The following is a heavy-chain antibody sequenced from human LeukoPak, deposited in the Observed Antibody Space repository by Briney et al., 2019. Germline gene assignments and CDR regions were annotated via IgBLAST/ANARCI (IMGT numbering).Heavy chain of an antibody. D-gene: IGHD1-1*01. CDR2: IGTAGDT. V-gene: IGHV3-13*01. Sequence: LSGGSLRLSCAASGFTPSDYDMHWVRQATGKGLEWVSAIGTAGDTYYTGSVKGRFTISRENAKNSLYLQMNSLRAGDTAVYYCARVAKERVGGVYYFDYWGQGTLVTVSS. CDR3: ARVAKERVGGVYYFDY. J-gene: IGHJ4*02. CDR1: GFTPSDYD.